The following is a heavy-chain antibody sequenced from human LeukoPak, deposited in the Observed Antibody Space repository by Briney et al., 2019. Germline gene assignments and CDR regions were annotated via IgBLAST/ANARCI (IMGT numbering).Heavy chain of an antibody. J-gene: IGHJ6*02. Sequence: GGSLRLSCAASGFTFSSYSMNWVRQAPGKGLEWVSSISSSSSYIYYADSVKGRFTISRDNVKNSLYLQMNSLRAEDTAVYYCARNVVVVAALTYYYYYGMDVWGQGTTVTVSS. V-gene: IGHV3-21*01. D-gene: IGHD2-15*01. CDR3: ARNVVVVAALTYYYYYGMDV. CDR1: GFTFSSYS. CDR2: ISSSSSYI.